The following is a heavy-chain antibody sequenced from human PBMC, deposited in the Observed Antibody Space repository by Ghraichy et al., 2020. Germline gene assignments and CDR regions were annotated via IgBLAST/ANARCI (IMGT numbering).Heavy chain of an antibody. CDR2: ISAYNGNT. V-gene: IGHV1-18*01. J-gene: IGHJ6*02. CDR1: GYTFTSYG. CDR3: ARGFRKVYYYYYYGMDV. Sequence: ASVKVSCKASGYTFTSYGISWVRQAPGQGLEWMGWISAYNGNTNYAQKLQGRVTMTTDTSTSTAYMELRSLRSDDTAVYYCARGFRKVYYYYYYGMDVWGQGTTVTVSS. D-gene: IGHD3-3*01.